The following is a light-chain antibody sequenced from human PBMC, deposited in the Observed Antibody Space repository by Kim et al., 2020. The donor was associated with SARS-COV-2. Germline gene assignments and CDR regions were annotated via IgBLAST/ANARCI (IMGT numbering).Light chain of an antibody. Sequence: QRVTISCTGSSSNIGAGYDVHWYQQHPGTAPKLLINASSNRPSGVPGRFSGSKSGTSASLAITGLQAEDEADYYCQSYDSSLSGYVFGTGTKVTVL. J-gene: IGLJ1*01. CDR2: ASS. CDR3: QSYDSSLSGYV. CDR1: SSNIGAGYD. V-gene: IGLV1-40*01.